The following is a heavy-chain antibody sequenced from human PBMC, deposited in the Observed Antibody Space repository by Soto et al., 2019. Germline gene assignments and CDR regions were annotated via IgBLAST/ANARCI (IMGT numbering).Heavy chain of an antibody. V-gene: IGHV1-69*08. Sequence: QVQLVQSGAEVKKPGSSVKVSCKASGGTFSSYTISWVRQAPGQGLEWMGRIIPILGIANYAQKFQGRVTITADKSTSTAYMELSSLRSEDTAVYYCARDSSSYYYYYYGMDVSGQGTTVTVSS. CDR1: GGTFSSYT. CDR3: ARDSSSYYYYYYGMDV. CDR2: IIPILGIA. J-gene: IGHJ6*02. D-gene: IGHD6-13*01.